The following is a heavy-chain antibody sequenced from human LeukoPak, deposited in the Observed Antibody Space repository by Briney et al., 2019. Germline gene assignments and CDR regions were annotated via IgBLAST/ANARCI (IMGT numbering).Heavy chain of an antibody. CDR1: GFTFSNHA. CDR3: ARDVRGPHDF. V-gene: IGHV3-23*01. J-gene: IGHJ4*02. Sequence: PGGSLRLSCAASGFTFSNHAMNWVRQAPGKGLEWVSIISGSGTVTYYADSVKGRFTISRDNAKNTLYLQMNSLRAEDTAVYRCARDVRGPHDFWGQGTLVTVSS. D-gene: IGHD2/OR15-2a*01. CDR2: ISGSGTVT.